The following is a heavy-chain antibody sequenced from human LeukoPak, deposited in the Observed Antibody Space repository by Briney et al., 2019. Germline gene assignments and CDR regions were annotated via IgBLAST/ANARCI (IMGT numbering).Heavy chain of an antibody. D-gene: IGHD3-10*01. CDR2: MNPHSGNT. CDR1: GYTFTTYD. J-gene: IGHJ4*02. CDR3: TRAPVPGNY. Sequence: ASVKVSCKASGYTFTTYDINWVRQASGQELEWMGWMNPHSGNTGYAQKFQGRVTMTRDTSINTAYMELSSLTSDDTAVYYCTRAPVPGNYWGQGTLVTVSS. V-gene: IGHV1-8*01.